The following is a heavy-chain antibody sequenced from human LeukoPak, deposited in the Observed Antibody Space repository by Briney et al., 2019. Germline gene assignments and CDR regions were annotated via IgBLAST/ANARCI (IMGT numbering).Heavy chain of an antibody. D-gene: IGHD2-15*01. V-gene: IGHV1-18*01. CDR3: ARVDVVVVAATPYYYYYMDV. Sequence: ASVNVSCKSSGYTFTSYGISGVRQAPGQGLEWMGWISAYNGNTNYAQKLQGRVTMTTDTSTSTAYMELRRLRSDDTAVYYCARVDVVVVAATPYYYYYMDVWGKGATVTVSS. CDR2: ISAYNGNT. J-gene: IGHJ6*03. CDR1: GYTFTSYG.